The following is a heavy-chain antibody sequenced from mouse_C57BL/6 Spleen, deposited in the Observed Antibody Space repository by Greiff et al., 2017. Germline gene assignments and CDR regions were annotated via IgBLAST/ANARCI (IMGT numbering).Heavy chain of an antibody. CDR3: TTVKYYDYDRGVAY. CDR2: IDPENGDT. D-gene: IGHD2-4*01. Sequence: VQLQQSGAELVRPGASVKLSCTASGFNIKDDYMHWVKQRPEQGLEWIGWIDPENGDTEYASKFQGKATITADTSSNTAYLQLSSLTSEDTAVYYCTTVKYYDYDRGVAYWGQGTLVTVSA. J-gene: IGHJ3*01. CDR1: GFNIKDDY. V-gene: IGHV14-4*01.